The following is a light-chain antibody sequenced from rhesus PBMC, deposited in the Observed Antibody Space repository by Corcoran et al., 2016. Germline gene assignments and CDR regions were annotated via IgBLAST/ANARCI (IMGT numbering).Light chain of an antibody. CDR3: SSYTDSDTYI. J-gene: IGLJ1*01. CDR2: EVT. CDR1: SSDIGSYNY. Sequence: QSALTQAPSVSKSLGESVTISCTGTSSDIGSYNYVSWYQQHPDTAPKFMIYEVTKRPSGVSDRFSGSKSGNTASLTIAGLQPEDEADYYCSSYTDSDTYIFGTGTRLTVL. V-gene: IGLV2-32*02.